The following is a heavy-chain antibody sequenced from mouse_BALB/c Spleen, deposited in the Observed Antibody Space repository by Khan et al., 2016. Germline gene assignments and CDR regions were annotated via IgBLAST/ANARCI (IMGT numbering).Heavy chain of an antibody. Sequence: QIQLVQFGPELKRPGKTVKISCKASGYTFTNYGINWVKQAPGKGLKWMGWINTYSGESTYADDFKGRFAFSLETSANTAYLQINNLKNEDTATYFCARYRYYYGSSRYFDVWGAGTTVTVSS. V-gene: IGHV9-3-1*01. J-gene: IGHJ1*01. CDR2: INTYSGES. D-gene: IGHD1-1*01. CDR1: GYTFTNYG. CDR3: ARYRYYYGSSRYFDV.